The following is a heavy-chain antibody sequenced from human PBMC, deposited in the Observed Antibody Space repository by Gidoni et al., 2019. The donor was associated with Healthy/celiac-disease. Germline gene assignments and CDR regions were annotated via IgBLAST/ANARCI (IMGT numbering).Heavy chain of an antibody. J-gene: IGHJ4*02. Sequence: QVQLVQSGAEVKKPGASVKVSCKASGYTFTSYAMHWVRQAPGQRLEWMGWINAGNGNTKYSQKFQGRVTITRDTSASTAYMELSSLRSEDTAVYYCARLGYDIMGDIVVVPAAMSDDYWGQGTLVTVSS. CDR3: ARLGYDIMGDIVVVPAAMSDDY. CDR2: INAGNGNT. D-gene: IGHD2-2*01. V-gene: IGHV1-3*01. CDR1: GYTFTSYA.